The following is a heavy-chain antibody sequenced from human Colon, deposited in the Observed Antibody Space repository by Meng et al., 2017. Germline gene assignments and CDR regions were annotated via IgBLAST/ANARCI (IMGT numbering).Heavy chain of an antibody. Sequence: SETLSLTCTVSGGSINSDYWSWVRRPPGEGLEWIGYIYYTGTTNYNPSLKSRVTISLDTTRNQFSLKLTSVTAADTAMYYCARVMAGSRFFENWGQGNQVTGAS. V-gene: IGHV4-59*01. J-gene: IGHJ4*02. CDR2: IYYTGTT. CDR3: ARVMAGSRFFEN. D-gene: IGHD3-10*01. CDR1: GGSINSDY.